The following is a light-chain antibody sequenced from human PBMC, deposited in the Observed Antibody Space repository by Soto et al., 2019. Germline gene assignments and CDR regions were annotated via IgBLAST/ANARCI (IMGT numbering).Light chain of an antibody. CDR1: SNDVGGYNY. CDR2: DVS. J-gene: IGLJ1*01. Sequence: QSVLTQPASVSGSPGQSMTIACTGTSNDVGGYNYVSWYQQYPGKAPRLVISDVSNRPSGVSNRFSGSKSGNSASLTISGLQAEDEADYYCSSYTSSSTYVFGTGTKLTVL. CDR3: SSYTSSSTYV. V-gene: IGLV2-14*01.